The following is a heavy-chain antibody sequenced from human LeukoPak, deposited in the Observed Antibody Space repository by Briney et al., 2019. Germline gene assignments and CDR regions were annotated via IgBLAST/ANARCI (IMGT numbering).Heavy chain of an antibody. J-gene: IGHJ6*04. D-gene: IGHD3-10*01. CDR2: ISGDAGRT. Sequence: GGSLRLSCAASGFTFSSYGMNWVRQAPGKGLEWVSGISGDAGRTYYADSVKGRFTISRDNAKNSLYLQMNSLRAEDAAVYYCARGLLSGRGVWGKGTTVTVSS. CDR1: GFTFSSYG. CDR3: ARGLLSGRGV. V-gene: IGHV3-23*01.